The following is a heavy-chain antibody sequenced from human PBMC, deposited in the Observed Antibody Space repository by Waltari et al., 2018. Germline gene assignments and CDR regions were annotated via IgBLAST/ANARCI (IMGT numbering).Heavy chain of an antibody. Sequence: QVQLQESGPGLVKPSETLSLTCAVSGYSISSGYYWGWIRQPPGKGLEWIGSIYHSGSTYYNPSRKSRVTISVDTSKNQFSLKLSSVTAADTAVYYCASLRGYGDRYYGMDVWGQGTTVTVSS. CDR3: ASLRGYGDRYYGMDV. CDR1: GYSISSGYY. D-gene: IGHD5-18*01. V-gene: IGHV4-38-2*01. CDR2: IYHSGST. J-gene: IGHJ6*02.